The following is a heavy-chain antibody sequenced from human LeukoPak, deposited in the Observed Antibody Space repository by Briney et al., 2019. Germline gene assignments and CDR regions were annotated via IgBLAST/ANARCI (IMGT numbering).Heavy chain of an antibody. CDR2: INHSGST. Sequence: SETLSLTCAVYGGSFSGYYWSWIRQPPGKGLEWIGEINHSGSTNYNPSLKSRVTISVDTSKNQFSLKLSSVTAADTAVYYCARVGTYSSGREAFDIWAKGQWSPSLQ. CDR1: GGSFSGYY. V-gene: IGHV4-34*01. J-gene: IGHJ3*02. CDR3: ARVGTYSSGREAFDI. D-gene: IGHD6-19*01.